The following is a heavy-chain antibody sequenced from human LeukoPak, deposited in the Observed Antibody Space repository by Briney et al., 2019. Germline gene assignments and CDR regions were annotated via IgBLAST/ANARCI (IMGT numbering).Heavy chain of an antibody. V-gene: IGHV3-11*01. CDR2: ISSSGSTI. CDR1: GFTFSDYY. J-gene: IGHJ4*02. CDR3: ASLYYYDSSGYSDY. D-gene: IGHD3-22*01. Sequence: GSLRLSCAASGFTFSDYYMSWIRQAPGKGLEWVSYISSSGSTIYYADSVKGRFTISRDNAKNSLYLQMNSLRAEDTAVYYCASLYYYDSSGYSDYWGQGTLVTVSS.